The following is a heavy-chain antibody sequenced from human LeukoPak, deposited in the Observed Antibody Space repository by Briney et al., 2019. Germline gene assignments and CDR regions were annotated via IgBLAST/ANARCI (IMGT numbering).Heavy chain of an antibody. J-gene: IGHJ4*02. CDR1: GASISSYY. CDR2: VYTSGTF. CDR3: AGRNY. V-gene: IGHV4-4*07. Sequence: PSETLSLTCSVSGASISSYYWGWIRQPAGKGLEWIGRVYTSGTFNYNSSLRSRVFMSVDRSTNQFSLKLSSVTAADTAVYYCAGRNYWGQGILVTVSS.